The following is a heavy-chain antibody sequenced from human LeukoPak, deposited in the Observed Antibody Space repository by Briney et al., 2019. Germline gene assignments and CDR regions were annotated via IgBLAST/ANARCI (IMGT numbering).Heavy chain of an antibody. CDR1: GGSISSYY. CDR3: ARHPGYDY. J-gene: IGHJ4*02. D-gene: IGHD3-22*01. CDR2: IYYSGST. V-gene: IGHV4-39*01. Sequence: PSETLSLTCTVSGGSISSYYWGWLRQPPGKGLEWIGSIYYSGSTYYNPSLKSRVTISVDTSKNQFSLKLSSVTAADTAVYYCARHPGYDYWGQGTLVTVSS.